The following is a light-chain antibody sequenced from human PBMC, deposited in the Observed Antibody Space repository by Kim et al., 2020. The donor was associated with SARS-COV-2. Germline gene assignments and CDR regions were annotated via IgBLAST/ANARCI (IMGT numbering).Light chain of an antibody. Sequence: DIQMTQSPSTLSASVGDRVTITCRARQNINNWLAWYQEKPGKAPKLLIYDASILKSGVPSRFSGSGYGTEFTLTISSLQPDDSATYYCQQYHYLFGGGTKVDIK. CDR1: QNINNW. CDR3: QQYHYL. CDR2: DAS. V-gene: IGKV1-5*01. J-gene: IGKJ4*01.